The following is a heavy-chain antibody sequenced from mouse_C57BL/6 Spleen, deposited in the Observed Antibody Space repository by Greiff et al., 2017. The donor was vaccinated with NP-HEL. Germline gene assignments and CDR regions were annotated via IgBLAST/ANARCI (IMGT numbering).Heavy chain of an antibody. CDR3: ARQDGSSPWYFDV. CDR1: GYAFSSYW. Sequence: VQLQQSGAELVKPGASVKISCKASGYAFSSYWMNWVKQRPGKGLEWIGQIYPGDGDPNYNGKFKGKATLTADKSSSTAYMQLSSLTSEDSAVYFCARQDGSSPWYFDVWGTGTTVTVSS. CDR2: IYPGDGDP. V-gene: IGHV1-80*01. J-gene: IGHJ1*03. D-gene: IGHD1-1*01.